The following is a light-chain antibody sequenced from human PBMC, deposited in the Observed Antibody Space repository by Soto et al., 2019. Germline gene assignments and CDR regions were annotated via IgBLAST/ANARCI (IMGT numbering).Light chain of an antibody. CDR2: TDY. Sequence: QDVVTQPPSASGTPGQRVTISCSGTSSNIGTYTVNWYQQLPGTAPKLLIYTDYQRPSGVPDRFSGSKSGTSASLAINGLHSEDEADYYCASWDDNLNGGVFGGGTKLTVL. CDR1: SSNIGTYT. J-gene: IGLJ3*02. CDR3: ASWDDNLNGGV. V-gene: IGLV1-44*01.